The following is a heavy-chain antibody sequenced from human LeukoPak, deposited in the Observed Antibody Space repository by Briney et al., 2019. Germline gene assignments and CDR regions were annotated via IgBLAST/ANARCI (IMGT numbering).Heavy chain of an antibody. Sequence: GGSLRLSCAASGFTFSSYAMSWVRQAPGKGLEWVSAISGSGGSTYYADSVKGRFTISRDNSKNTLYLQMNSLRAEDTAVYYCAKELYDSSGYYGYCFDYWGQGTLVTVSS. CDR1: GFTFSSYA. V-gene: IGHV3-23*01. J-gene: IGHJ4*02. D-gene: IGHD3-22*01. CDR2: ISGSGGST. CDR3: AKELYDSSGYYGYCFDY.